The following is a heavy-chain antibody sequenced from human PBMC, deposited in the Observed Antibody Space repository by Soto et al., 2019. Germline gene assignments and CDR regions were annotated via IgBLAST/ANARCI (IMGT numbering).Heavy chain of an antibody. CDR3: ARTYGDYYYGMDV. V-gene: IGHV2-26*01. CDR1: GFSLSNARMG. D-gene: IGHD4-17*01. CDR2: IFSNDEK. J-gene: IGHJ6*02. Sequence: SGPTLVNPTATPTLTCTVSGFSLSNARMGVSWIRQPPGKALGWLAHIFSNDEKSYSTSLKSRLTISKDTSKSQVVLTMTNMDPVDTATYYCARTYGDYYYGMDVWGQGTTVTVSS.